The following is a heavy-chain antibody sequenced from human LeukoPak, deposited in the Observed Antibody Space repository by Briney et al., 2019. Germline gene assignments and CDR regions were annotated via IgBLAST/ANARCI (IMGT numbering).Heavy chain of an antibody. Sequence: SETLSLTCAVYGGSFSGYYWSWIRQPPGKGLEWIGEINHSGSTNYNPSLKSRVTISVDTSKNQFSLKLSSVTAADTAVYYCARSRGTGAFDIWGQGTMVTVSS. V-gene: IGHV4-34*01. CDR2: INHSGST. D-gene: IGHD6-19*01. CDR1: GGSFSGYY. CDR3: ARSRGTGAFDI. J-gene: IGHJ3*02.